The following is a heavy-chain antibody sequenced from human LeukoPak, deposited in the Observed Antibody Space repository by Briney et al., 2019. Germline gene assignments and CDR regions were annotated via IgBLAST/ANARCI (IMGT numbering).Heavy chain of an antibody. CDR3: ARRFPRNYNDYGGNTHWYFDL. CDR1: GGSISSYY. CDR2: IYYSGST. J-gene: IGHJ2*01. V-gene: IGHV4-59*08. Sequence: SETLSLTCTVSGGSISSYYWSWIRQPPGKGLEWIGYIYYSGSTNYNPSLKSRVTISVDTSKNQFSLKLSSVTAADTAVYYCARRFPRNYNDYGGNTHWYFDLWGRGTLVTVSS. D-gene: IGHD4-23*01.